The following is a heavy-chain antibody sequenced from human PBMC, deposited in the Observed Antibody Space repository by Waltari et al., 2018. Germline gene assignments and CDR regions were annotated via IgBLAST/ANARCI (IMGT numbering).Heavy chain of an antibody. D-gene: IGHD3-3*01. J-gene: IGHJ4*02. CDR1: GFPFSSYA. CDR3: AKEPRYDFWSGDRYFDY. CDR2: ISGSGGST. Sequence: EVQLLESGGGLVQPGGSLRLSCAASGFPFSSYAMSWVRQAPGKGLEWVSAISGSGGSTYYADSVKGRFTISRDNSKNTLYLQMNSLRAEDTAVYYCAKEPRYDFWSGDRYFDYWGQGTLVTVSS. V-gene: IGHV3-23*01.